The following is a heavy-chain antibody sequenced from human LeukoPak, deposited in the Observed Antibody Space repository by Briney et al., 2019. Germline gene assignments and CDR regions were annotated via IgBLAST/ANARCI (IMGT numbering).Heavy chain of an antibody. V-gene: IGHV3-21*01. Sequence: GGSLRLSCAASGFSFSSFSMNWVRQAPGKGLEWVSYISGGSSFTYYVDSVKGRFTISRDNAKNSLYLQMNSLRAEDTAVYCCAELGITMIGGVWGKGTTVTISS. J-gene: IGHJ6*04. CDR3: AELGITMIGGV. D-gene: IGHD3-10*02. CDR1: GFSFSSFS. CDR2: ISGGSSFT.